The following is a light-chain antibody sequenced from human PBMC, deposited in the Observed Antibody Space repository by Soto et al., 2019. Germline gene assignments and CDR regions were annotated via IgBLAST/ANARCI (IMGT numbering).Light chain of an antibody. CDR1: SGSVSTNNY. V-gene: IGLV8-61*01. Sequence: QAVVTQEPSFSVSPGGTITLTCGLSSGSVSTNNYPSWYQQTPGQAPRTLIYNTNTRSSGVPDRFSGSILRNQAALTITGAQADDECDYYCLLYVGSGIHWVFGGGTQLTVL. CDR2: NTN. J-gene: IGLJ3*02. CDR3: LLYVGSGIHWV.